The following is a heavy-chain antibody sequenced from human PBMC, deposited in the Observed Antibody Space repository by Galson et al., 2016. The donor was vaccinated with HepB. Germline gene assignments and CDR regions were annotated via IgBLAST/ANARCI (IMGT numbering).Heavy chain of an antibody. D-gene: IGHD3-22*01. J-gene: IGHJ4*02. V-gene: IGHV1-3*01. CDR1: GYTFTSYS. Sequence: SVKVSCKASGYTFTSYSLHWLRQAPGQRPEWLGWINAGNGCTRHSLTFQGRLSISRDTSASTVYMEMSSLTSEDTALYYCARAGRDTTGYFFYFDFWGQGTWVTVSS. CDR2: INAGNGCT. CDR3: ARAGRDTTGYFFYFDF.